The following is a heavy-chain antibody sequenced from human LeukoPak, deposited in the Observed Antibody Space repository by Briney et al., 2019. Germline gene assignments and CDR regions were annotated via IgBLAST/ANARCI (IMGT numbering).Heavy chain of an antibody. CDR1: GFTFSSYA. J-gene: IGHJ4*02. D-gene: IGHD6-13*01. V-gene: IGHV3-23*01. CDR2: ISGSGGST. Sequence: GGSLRLSCAASGFTFSSYAMSWVRQAPGKGLEWVSAISGSGGSTYYADSVKGRFTISRDNSKNTLYLQMSSLRAEDTAVYYCAKERVIATAGIYDYFDSWGQGTLVTVSS. CDR3: AKERVIATAGIYDYFDS.